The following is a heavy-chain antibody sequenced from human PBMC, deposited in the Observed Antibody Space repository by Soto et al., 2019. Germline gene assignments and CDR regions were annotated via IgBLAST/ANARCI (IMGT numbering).Heavy chain of an antibody. CDR2: IYYSGST. Sequence: SETLSLTCTVSGGSISSSSYHWGWIRQPPGKGLEWIGSIYYSGSTYYNPSLKSRVTISVDTSKNQFSLKLSSVTAADTAVYYCARRGYDFWSGYYVGWFDPWGQGTLVTVSS. CDR1: GGSISSSSYH. CDR3: ARRGYDFWSGYYVGWFDP. J-gene: IGHJ5*02. D-gene: IGHD3-3*01. V-gene: IGHV4-39*01.